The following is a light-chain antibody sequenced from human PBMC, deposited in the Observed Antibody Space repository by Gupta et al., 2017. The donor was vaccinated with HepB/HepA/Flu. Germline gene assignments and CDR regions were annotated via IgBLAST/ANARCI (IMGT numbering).Light chain of an antibody. J-gene: IGLJ1*01. V-gene: IGLV3-16*01. CDR2: KDS. Sequence: SYELTQPPPVSVYLGQMARTTCSGEALPKKYASWYQQKPGQFPVLVIYKDSERPSRIPERFSGSSSGTIVTLTISGVQSEDEADYYCLSANSIDTYKVFGTGTKVTVL. CDR1: ALPKKY. CDR3: LSANSIDTYKV.